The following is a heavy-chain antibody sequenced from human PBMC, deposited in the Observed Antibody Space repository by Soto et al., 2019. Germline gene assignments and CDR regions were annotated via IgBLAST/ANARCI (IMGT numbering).Heavy chain of an antibody. Sequence: SETLSLTCTVSGGSISSYSWSWIRQPPGKGLEWIGYIYYSGSTNYNPSLKSRVTISVDTSKNQFSLKLSSVTAADTAVYYCARAGIAARIDLCDYWGQGTLVTVS. V-gene: IGHV4-59*01. CDR2: IYYSGST. J-gene: IGHJ4*02. CDR1: GGSISSYS. CDR3: ARAGIAARIDLCDY. D-gene: IGHD6-6*01.